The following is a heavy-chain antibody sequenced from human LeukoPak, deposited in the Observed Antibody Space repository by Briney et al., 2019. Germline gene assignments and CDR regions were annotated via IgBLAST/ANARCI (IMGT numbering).Heavy chain of an antibody. CDR3: ARAAVGGDLDY. CDR2: IYYSGST. V-gene: IGHV4-30-4*01. D-gene: IGHD3-16*01. Sequence: SETLSLTCTVSGGSISSGDYYWSWIRQPPGEGLEWIGYIYYSGSTYYNPSLKSRVTISVDTSKNQFSLKLSSVTAADTAVYYCARAAVGGDLDYWGQGTLVTVSS. CDR1: GGSISSGDYY. J-gene: IGHJ4*02.